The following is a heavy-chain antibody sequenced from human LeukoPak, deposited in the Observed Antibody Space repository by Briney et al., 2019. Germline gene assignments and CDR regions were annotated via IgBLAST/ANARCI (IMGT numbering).Heavy chain of an antibody. D-gene: IGHD6-19*01. J-gene: IGHJ6*03. CDR1: GYSISSGYY. Sequence: SETLSLTCTVSGYSISSGYYWGWIRQPPGKGLEWIGSIYYSGSTNHNPSLKSRVTISVDTSKNQFSLKLSSVTAADTAVYYCAGQDSSGWYYYYYMDVWGQGTLVTVSS. V-gene: IGHV4-38-2*02. CDR2: IYYSGST. CDR3: AGQDSSGWYYYYYMDV.